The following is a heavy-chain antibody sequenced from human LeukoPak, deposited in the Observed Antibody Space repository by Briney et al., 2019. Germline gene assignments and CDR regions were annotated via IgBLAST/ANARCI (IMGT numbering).Heavy chain of an antibody. CDR3: AKGTPMGY. CDR2: ISYDGSNK. Sequence: GGSLRLSCAASGFTFSSYGMHWVRQAPGKGLEWVAVISYDGSNKYYAGSVKGRFTISRDNSKNTLYLQMNSLRAEDTAVYYCAKGTPMGYWGQGTLVTVSS. D-gene: IGHD5-18*01. J-gene: IGHJ4*02. CDR1: GFTFSSYG. V-gene: IGHV3-30*18.